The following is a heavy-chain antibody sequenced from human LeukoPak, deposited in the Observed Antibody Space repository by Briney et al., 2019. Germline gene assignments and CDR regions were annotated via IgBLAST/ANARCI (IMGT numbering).Heavy chain of an antibody. CDR1: GFTFSSYA. Sequence: GGSLRLSCAASGFTFSSYAMSWVRQAPGKGLEWVSAISGSGGSTYYADSVKGRFTISRDNSKNTLYLQMNSLRAEDTAIYYCARVWRGNYYDYWGQGTLVTVSS. D-gene: IGHD1-1*01. V-gene: IGHV3-23*01. CDR2: ISGSGGST. CDR3: ARVWRGNYYDY. J-gene: IGHJ4*02.